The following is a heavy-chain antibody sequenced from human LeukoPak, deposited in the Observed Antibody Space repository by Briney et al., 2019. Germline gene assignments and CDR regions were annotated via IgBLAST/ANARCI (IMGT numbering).Heavy chain of an antibody. CDR3: TTEYWGSNY. CDR2: IKSNTNGGTT. J-gene: IGHJ4*02. V-gene: IGHV3-15*07. D-gene: IGHD7-27*01. CDR1: GFSFSSAW. Sequence: GGSLRLSCAGSGFSFSSAWMNWVRQAPGKGLEWVGLIKSNTNGGTTAYAAPVKGRFTISRDDSKNTLYLQMDSLKTEDTGVYYCTTEYWGSNYWGQGTLVTVSS.